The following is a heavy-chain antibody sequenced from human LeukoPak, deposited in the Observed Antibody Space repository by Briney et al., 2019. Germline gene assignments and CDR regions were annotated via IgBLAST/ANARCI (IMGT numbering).Heavy chain of an antibody. CDR2: IYYSGST. D-gene: IGHD6-6*01. CDR1: GGSISSGGYY. Sequence: SQTLSLPCTVSGGSISSGGYYWRWIRQHPGRGLEWIGYIYYSGSTYYNPSPKSRVTISVDTSKNQFSLKLSFVTAADTAVYYCARGRYSSSFWFDPWGQGTLVTVSS. V-gene: IGHV4-31*03. CDR3: ARGRYSSSFWFDP. J-gene: IGHJ5*02.